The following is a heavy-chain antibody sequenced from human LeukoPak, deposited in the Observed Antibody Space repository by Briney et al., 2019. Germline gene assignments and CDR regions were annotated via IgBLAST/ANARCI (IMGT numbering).Heavy chain of an antibody. CDR3: ASSHDSSGND. J-gene: IGHJ4*02. Sequence: GSLRLSCVAPGFSFSSYWMAWVRQAPGKGLEWVANIKYDGSHKYYVDSVKGRFTISRDNAKNSVYLQMNSLRVDDTAVYFCASSHDSSGNDWGQGTMVTVSS. CDR2: IKYDGSHK. V-gene: IGHV3-7*01. CDR1: GFSFSSYW. D-gene: IGHD3-22*01.